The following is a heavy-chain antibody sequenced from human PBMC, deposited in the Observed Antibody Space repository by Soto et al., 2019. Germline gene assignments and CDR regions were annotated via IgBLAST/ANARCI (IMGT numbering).Heavy chain of an antibody. CDR3: ARDFYYGSGSYAAFDI. CDR1: GYTFTGYY. Sequence: GPSVKVSCKASGYTFTGYYMHWVRQAPGQGLEWMGWINPNSGGTNYAQKFQGWVTMTRDTSISTAYMELSRLRSDDTAVYYCARDFYYGSGSYAAFDIWGQGTMVPVSS. CDR2: INPNSGGT. D-gene: IGHD3-10*01. V-gene: IGHV1-2*04. J-gene: IGHJ3*02.